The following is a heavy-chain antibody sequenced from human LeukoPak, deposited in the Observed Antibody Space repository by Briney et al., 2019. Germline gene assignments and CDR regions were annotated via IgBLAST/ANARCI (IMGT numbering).Heavy chain of an antibody. J-gene: IGHJ4*02. CDR3: ARYGSEDVVEVAAAGSYYFDY. D-gene: IGHD2-15*01. CDR2: IYPGDSDT. CDR1: GYSFTSYW. V-gene: IGHV5-51*01. Sequence: GESLRISCKGSGYSFTSYWIGWVRQMPGKGLEWMGIIYPGDSDTRYSPSFQGQVTISADKSISTAYLQWSSLKASDTAMYYCARYGSEDVVEVAAAGSYYFDYWGQGTLVTVSS.